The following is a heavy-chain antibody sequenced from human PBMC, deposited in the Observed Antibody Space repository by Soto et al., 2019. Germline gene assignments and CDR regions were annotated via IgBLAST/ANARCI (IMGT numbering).Heavy chain of an antibody. D-gene: IGHD3-9*01. V-gene: IGHV3-15*01. J-gene: IGHJ4*02. CDR2: IKSKTDGGTT. CDR3: TTDRSLASYDILTGYYSPFDY. Sequence: VQLVESGGGLVKPGGSLRLSCAASGFTFSNAWMSWVRQAPGKGLEWVGRIKSKTDGGTTDYAAPVKGRFTISRDDSKNTLYLQMNSLKTEDTAVYYCTTDRSLASYDILTGYYSPFDYWGQGTLVTVSS. CDR1: GFTFSNAW.